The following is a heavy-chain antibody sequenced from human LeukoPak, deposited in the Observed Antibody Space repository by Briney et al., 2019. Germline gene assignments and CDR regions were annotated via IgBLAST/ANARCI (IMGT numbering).Heavy chain of an antibody. Sequence: GGSLRLSCAASGFTFSRYWMHWVRQAPGKGLMWVSRISPDGSTTLYADSVKGRFTISRDNAKNTLYLEMNSLRAEDTAVYFCARDGVGASHDYWGQGTLVTVSS. CDR1: GFTFSRYW. J-gene: IGHJ4*02. CDR2: ISPDGSTT. D-gene: IGHD1-26*01. V-gene: IGHV3-74*03. CDR3: ARDGVGASHDY.